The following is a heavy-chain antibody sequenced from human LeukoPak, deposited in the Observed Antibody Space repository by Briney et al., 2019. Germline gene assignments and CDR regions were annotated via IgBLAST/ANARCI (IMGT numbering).Heavy chain of an antibody. V-gene: IGHV3-20*01. Sequence: GGSLRLSCAASGFTFDDYGMSWVRQAPGEGLEWVSGINWNGGSTGYADSVKGRFTISRDNAKNSLYLQMNSLRAEDTALYHCARDRSYGSFDYWGQGTLVTVSS. CDR2: INWNGGST. CDR1: GFTFDDYG. J-gene: IGHJ4*02. CDR3: ARDRSYGSFDY. D-gene: IGHD5-18*01.